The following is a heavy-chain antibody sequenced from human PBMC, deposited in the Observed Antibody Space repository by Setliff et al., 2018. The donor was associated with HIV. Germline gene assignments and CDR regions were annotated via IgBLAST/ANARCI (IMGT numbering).Heavy chain of an antibody. Sequence: GGSLRLSCAASGFTVSTSYMSWIRQAPGKGLEWASTIYSDGNTYHADSVKGRFTLSRDNTKNTLYLQVDSLRPEDTAVYYCARPRLYGTALDLWGQGTLVTVSS. D-gene: IGHD3-10*01. V-gene: IGHV3-66*02. J-gene: IGHJ5*02. CDR2: IYSDGNT. CDR3: ARPRLYGTALDL. CDR1: GFTVSTSY.